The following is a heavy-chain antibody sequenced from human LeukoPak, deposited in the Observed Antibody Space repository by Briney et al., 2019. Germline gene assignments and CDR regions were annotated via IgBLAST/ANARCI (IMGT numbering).Heavy chain of an antibody. D-gene: IGHD6-6*01. J-gene: IGHJ6*02. V-gene: IGHV3-21*01. CDR3: AREKEAARYYYYYGMDV. CDR2: ISSSSSYI. CDR1: GFTFSSYS. Sequence: GGSLRLSCAASGFTFSSYSMNWVRQAPGKGLEWVLSISSSSSYIYYADSVKGRFTISRDNAKNSLYLQMNSLRAEDTAVYYCAREKEAARYYYYYGMDVWGQGTTVTVSS.